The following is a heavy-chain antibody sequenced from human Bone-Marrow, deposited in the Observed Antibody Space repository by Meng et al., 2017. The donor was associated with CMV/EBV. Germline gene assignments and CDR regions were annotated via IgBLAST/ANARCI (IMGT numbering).Heavy chain of an antibody. J-gene: IGHJ6*02. V-gene: IGHV4-4*02. CDR1: GGSISSSNW. D-gene: IGHD6-6*01. CDR2: IYHSGST. CDR3: VRGSPSLYFYYGMDV. Sequence: SETLSLTCAVSGGSISSSNWWSWVRQPPGKGLEWIGEIYHSGSTNYNPSLKSRVTISVDKSKTQFSLRLSSVTAADTAVYYCVRGSPSLYFYYGMDVWGQGTTATVPS.